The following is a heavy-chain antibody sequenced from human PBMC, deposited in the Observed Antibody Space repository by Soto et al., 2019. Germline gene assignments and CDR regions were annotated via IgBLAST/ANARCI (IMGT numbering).Heavy chain of an antibody. CDR1: GGSFSTYY. J-gene: IGHJ6*02. V-gene: IGHV4-34*01. CDR2: INQSGAA. CDR3: ARDRGYQVVSWSSYYSGIDV. Sequence: QVQLQQWGAGLLKPSETLSLNCTVQGGSFSTYYWSWIRQPPGKGLEWIGEINQSGAANYNPSLKSRVTMSLATSRNQFSLKVSSVTAAATAVYYCARDRGYQVVSWSSYYSGIDVWGQGATVTVSS. D-gene: IGHD2-2*01.